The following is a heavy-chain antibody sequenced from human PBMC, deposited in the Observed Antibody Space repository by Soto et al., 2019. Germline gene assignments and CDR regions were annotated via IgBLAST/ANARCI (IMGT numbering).Heavy chain of an antibody. CDR2: ISGSGGST. D-gene: IGHD3-10*01. Sequence: EVQLLESGGGLVQPGGSLRLSCAASGFTFNTYAMNWVRQAPGKGLEWVSAISGSGGSTYYADSVKGRFTVSRDNSKITLYLLMNSLRADDTAVYYCAKRSTPTDGELFGRPKHWGQGTLVTVSS. CDR3: AKRSTPTDGELFGRPKH. CDR1: GFTFNTYA. J-gene: IGHJ4*02. V-gene: IGHV3-23*01.